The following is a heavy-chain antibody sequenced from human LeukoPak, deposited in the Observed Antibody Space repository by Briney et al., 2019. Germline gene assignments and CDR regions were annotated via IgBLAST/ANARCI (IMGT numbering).Heavy chain of an antibody. CDR3: ARETEFYGYDPFYYYYYYMDV. CDR1: GFTFRSYS. V-gene: IGHV3-48*01. CDR2: ISSSSSTI. J-gene: IGHJ6*03. D-gene: IGHD5-18*01. Sequence: PGGSLRLSCAASGFTFRSYSMNWVRQAPGKGLEWVSYISSSSSTIYYADSVKGRFTISRGNAKNSLYLQMNSLRAEDTAVYYCARETEFYGYDPFYYYYYYMDVWGKGTTVTVSS.